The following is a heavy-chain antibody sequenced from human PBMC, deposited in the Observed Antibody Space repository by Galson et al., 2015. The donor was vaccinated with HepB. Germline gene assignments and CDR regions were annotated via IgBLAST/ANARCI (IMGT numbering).Heavy chain of an antibody. V-gene: IGHV5-10-1*01. D-gene: IGHD3-10*01. CDR2: IDPSDSYP. Sequence: QSGAEVKKPGESLRISCKGSGYSFTNYWISWVRQMPGKGLEWMGRIDPSDSYPNYSPSFQGHVTISADKSISTAYLQWSSLKASDTAMYYCARTLIPMVRGYDVFDIWGQGTMVTVSS. CDR1: GYSFTNYW. CDR3: ARTLIPMVRGYDVFDI. J-gene: IGHJ3*02.